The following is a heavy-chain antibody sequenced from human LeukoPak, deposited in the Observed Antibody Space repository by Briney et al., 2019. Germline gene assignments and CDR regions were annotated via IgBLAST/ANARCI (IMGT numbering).Heavy chain of an antibody. D-gene: IGHD3-22*01. V-gene: IGHV4-59*01. CDR3: ASYSYYYDSSGYFDY. Sequence: PSETLSLTCTVSGGSISSYYWSWVRQPPGKGLEWIGYIYYSGSTNYNPSLKSRVTISVDTSKNQFSLKLSSVTAADTAVYYCASYSYYYDSSGYFDYWGQGTLVTVSS. CDR1: GGSISSYY. J-gene: IGHJ4*02. CDR2: IYYSGST.